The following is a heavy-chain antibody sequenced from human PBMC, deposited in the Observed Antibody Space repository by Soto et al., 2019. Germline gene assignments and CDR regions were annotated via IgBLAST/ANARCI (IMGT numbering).Heavy chain of an antibody. V-gene: IGHV4-59*01. CDR2: IYYSGST. CDR1: GGSISSYY. Sequence: SETLSLTCTVSGGSISSYYWSWIRQPPGKGLEWIGYIYYSGSTNYNPSLKSRVTISVDTSKNQFSLKLSSVTAADTAVYYCAIGPYGSGSYYPEGYYGMDVWGQGTTVTVSS. D-gene: IGHD3-10*01. CDR3: AIGPYGSGSYYPEGYYGMDV. J-gene: IGHJ6*02.